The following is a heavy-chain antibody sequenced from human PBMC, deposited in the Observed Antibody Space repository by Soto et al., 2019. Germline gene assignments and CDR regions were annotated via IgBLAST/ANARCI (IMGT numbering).Heavy chain of an antibody. CDR3: ARDFRTYSHGVDV. D-gene: IGHD4-4*01. Sequence: GGSLRLSCAGSGFTFGSYAMTWVRQAPGKGLEWVSTTRSNGEYTYYSNSVKGRFTVSRDNSKNTLYLEMSSLRAEDTGVYFCARDFRTYSHGVDVWGQGTAVTVSS. J-gene: IGHJ6*02. CDR2: TRSNGEYT. V-gene: IGHV3-23*01. CDR1: GFTFGSYA.